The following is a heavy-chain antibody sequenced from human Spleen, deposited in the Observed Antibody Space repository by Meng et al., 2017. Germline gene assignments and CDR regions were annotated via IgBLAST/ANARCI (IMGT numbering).Heavy chain of an antibody. CDR2: INHSGST. D-gene: IGHD4-11*01. CDR3: TRGPTTMAHDFDY. Sequence: QGQLQRWGAGLLKPSEHLSLTCFVSCGSFSDYYWSWIRQPPGKGLEWIGEINHSGSTNYNPSLESRATISVDTSQNNLSLKLSSVTAADSAVYYCTRGPTTMAHDFDYWGQGTLVTVSS. J-gene: IGHJ4*02. CDR1: CGSFSDYY. V-gene: IGHV4-34*01.